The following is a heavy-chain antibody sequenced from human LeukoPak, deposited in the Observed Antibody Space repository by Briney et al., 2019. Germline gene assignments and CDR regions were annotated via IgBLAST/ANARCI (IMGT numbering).Heavy chain of an antibody. D-gene: IGHD4-17*01. CDR1: GFTVNSDY. CDR2: LYSGGST. CDR3: ARDSYGDANFDS. J-gene: IGHJ4*02. Sequence: PGGSLRLSCAASGFTVNSDYMSWVRQAPGKGLEWVSVLYSGGSTYYADSVKGRFTISRDISKNAVYLQMNSLRAEDTAVYYCARDSYGDANFDSWGQGTLVTVSS. V-gene: IGHV3-66*01.